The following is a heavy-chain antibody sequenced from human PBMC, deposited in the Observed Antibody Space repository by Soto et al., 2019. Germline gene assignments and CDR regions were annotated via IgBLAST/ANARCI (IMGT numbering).Heavy chain of an antibody. CDR1: GFTFSSCV. CDR2: ITVSGFGT. Sequence: GGSLRLSCGASGFTFSSCVMTWVRQAPGKGLEWVSCITVSGFGTYYADSVKGRFTISRDNSKNTMYLQMNNLRAEDTGVYYCAKGLINGRWYAADWGQGTLVTVSS. CDR3: AKGLINGRWYAAD. J-gene: IGHJ4*02. V-gene: IGHV3-23*01. D-gene: IGHD6-13*01.